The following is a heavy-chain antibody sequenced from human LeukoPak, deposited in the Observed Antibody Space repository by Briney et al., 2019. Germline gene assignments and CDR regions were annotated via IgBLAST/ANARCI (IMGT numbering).Heavy chain of an antibody. CDR3: ARVHRPYYYDSSGYYNFDY. CDR1: GFTFSSYW. Sequence: GGSLRLSCAASGFTFSSYWMSWVRQAPGKGLEWVANIKQDGSEKYYVDSVKGRFTISRDNAKNSLYLQMNSLRAEDTAVYYCARVHRPYYYDSSGYYNFDYWGQGTLVTVSS. V-gene: IGHV3-7*01. D-gene: IGHD3-22*01. CDR2: IKQDGSEK. J-gene: IGHJ4*02.